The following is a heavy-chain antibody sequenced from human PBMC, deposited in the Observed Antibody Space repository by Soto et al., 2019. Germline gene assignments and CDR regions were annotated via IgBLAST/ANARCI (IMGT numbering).Heavy chain of an antibody. CDR2: INHSGST. J-gene: IGHJ1*01. CDR1: GGSFSGYY. V-gene: IGHV4-34*01. Sequence: SETLSLTFAVYGGSFSGYYWRWIRQPPGRGLEWIGEINHSGSTYYNPSLTSRVTISVDTSTNHFSLKLTSVTAADAAVYYCARGGIAARLQHWGQGTLVTVSS. D-gene: IGHD6-6*01. CDR3: ARGGIAARLQH.